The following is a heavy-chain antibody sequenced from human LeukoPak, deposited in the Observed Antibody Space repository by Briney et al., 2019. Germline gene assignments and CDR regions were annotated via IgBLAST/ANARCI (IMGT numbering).Heavy chain of an antibody. CDR3: ARDSPNYHESNGHYYERDGDH. Sequence: GGSLRLSXAASGFTFDIYAMSWVRLAPGKGLQWVASMCGSAGCTFYTDSVKGRFTISRDNSNNTLYLEMNSLRAEDTAIYYCARDSPNYHESNGHYYERDGDHWGQGTLVTVSS. V-gene: IGHV3-23*01. D-gene: IGHD3-22*01. J-gene: IGHJ5*02. CDR1: GFTFDIYA. CDR2: MCGSAGCT.